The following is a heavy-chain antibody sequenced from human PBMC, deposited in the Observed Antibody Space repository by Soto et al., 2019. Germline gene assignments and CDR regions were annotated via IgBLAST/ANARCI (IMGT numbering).Heavy chain of an antibody. Sequence: GESLKISCAASGFTFSSYAMSWVRQAPGKGLEWVSAISGSGGSTYYADSVKGRFTISRDNSKNTLYLQMNSLRAEDTAVYYCAKAPRRGAAAGPYYYYGMDVWGQGTTVTVSS. CDR3: AKAPRRGAAAGPYYYYGMDV. V-gene: IGHV3-23*01. CDR2: ISGSGGST. D-gene: IGHD6-13*01. CDR1: GFTFSSYA. J-gene: IGHJ6*02.